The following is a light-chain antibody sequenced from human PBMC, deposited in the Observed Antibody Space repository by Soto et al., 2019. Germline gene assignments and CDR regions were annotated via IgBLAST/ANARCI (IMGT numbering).Light chain of an antibody. V-gene: IGKV3-20*01. CDR2: GAS. CDR3: QQYGSSGT. J-gene: IGKJ1*01. CDR1: QTVRSSN. Sequence: EIVLTQTPGTLSLSPGERATLSCRASQTVRSSNLAWYQQKPGQAPRLLIYGASSRAPGVPDRFSGSASGAEFTLTISRLEPEYFAVYYCQQYGSSGTFGQGTKVDIK.